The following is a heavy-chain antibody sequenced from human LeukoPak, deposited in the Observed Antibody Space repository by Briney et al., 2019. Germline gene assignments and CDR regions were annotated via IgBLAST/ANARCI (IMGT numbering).Heavy chain of an antibody. J-gene: IGHJ4*02. CDR1: GFTFSSYG. V-gene: IGHV3-23*01. CDR3: AKASAMIVVVSKHFDY. Sequence: GGTLRLSCAASGFTFSSYGMSWVRKAPGKGLEWVSAISGSGGSTYYADSVEGRFTISRDNSKNTLYLQMNRLRAEDTAVYYCAKASAMIVVVSKHFDYWGQGTLVTVSS. D-gene: IGHD3-22*01. CDR2: ISGSGGST.